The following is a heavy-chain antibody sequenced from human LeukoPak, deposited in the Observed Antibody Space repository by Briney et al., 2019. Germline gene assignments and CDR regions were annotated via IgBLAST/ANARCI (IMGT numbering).Heavy chain of an antibody. V-gene: IGHV5-51*01. CDR1: GYSFTSYW. CDR2: IYPGDSDT. J-gene: IGHJ3*02. CDR3: ATNTMFRGIQAFDI. D-gene: IGHD3-10*01. Sequence: GESLKISCNGSGYSFTSYWIGWVRQMPGKGLEWMGIIYPGDSDTRYSPSFQGQVTISADKSISTAYLQWSSLKASDSAMYYCATNTMFRGIQAFDIWGQGTMVTVSS.